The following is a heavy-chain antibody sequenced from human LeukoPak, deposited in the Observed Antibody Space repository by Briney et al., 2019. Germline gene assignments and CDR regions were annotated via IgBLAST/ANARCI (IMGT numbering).Heavy chain of an antibody. CDR3: ASQKGLYGDHHPPFDF. D-gene: IGHD4-17*01. CDR2: ISYSGIS. Sequence: LETLSLTCSVSGGSISSYHWSWIRQPPGKELEWIGYISYSGISNYNPSLKSRVTISVDTSKNEFSLKLSSVTAADTAVYYCASQKGLYGDHHPPFDFWGQGTLVTVSS. V-gene: IGHV4-59*01. J-gene: IGHJ4*02. CDR1: GGSISSYH.